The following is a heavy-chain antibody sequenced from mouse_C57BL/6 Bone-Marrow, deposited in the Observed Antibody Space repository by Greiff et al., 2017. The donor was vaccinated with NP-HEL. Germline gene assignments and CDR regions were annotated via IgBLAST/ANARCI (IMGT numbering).Heavy chain of an antibody. D-gene: IGHD2-4*01. CDR2: IYPSDSET. J-gene: IGHJ1*03. CDR1: GYTFTSYW. CDR3: ASYDYDWYFDV. Sequence: VQLQQPGAELVRPGSSVKLSCKASGYTFTSYWMDWVKQRPGQGLEWIGNIYPSDSETHYNQKFKDKATLTVDKSSSTAYMQLSSLTSEDSAVYYCASYDYDWYFDVWGTGTTVTVSS. V-gene: IGHV1-61*01.